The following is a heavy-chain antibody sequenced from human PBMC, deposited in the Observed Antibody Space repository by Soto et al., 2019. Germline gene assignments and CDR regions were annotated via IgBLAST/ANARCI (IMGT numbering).Heavy chain of an antibody. CDR3: ARDGGYCSSTSCYDGYNWFVP. Sequence: QVQLVQSGAEVKKPGASVKVSCKASGYTFTGYYMHWVRQAPGQGLEWMGWINPNRGGTNYAQKVQGWVTMTRETSISTAYMELSRLRSDDTAVYYCARDGGYCSSTSCYDGYNWFVPWGQGTLVTVSS. V-gene: IGHV1-2*04. D-gene: IGHD2-2*01. CDR2: INPNRGGT. J-gene: IGHJ5*02. CDR1: GYTFTGYY.